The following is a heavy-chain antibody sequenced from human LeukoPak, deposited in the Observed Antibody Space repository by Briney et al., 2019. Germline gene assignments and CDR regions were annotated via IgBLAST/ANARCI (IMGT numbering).Heavy chain of an antibody. CDR1: GYTFTGYY. V-gene: IGHV1-2*02. CDR2: INPNSGGT. J-gene: IGHJ5*02. Sequence: ASVKVSCKASGYTFTGYYMHWVRHAPGQGLEWMGWINPNSGGTNYAQKFQGRVTMTRDTSISTAYMELSRLRSDDTAVYYCARDFKYYGSGSYYAVPRIDPWGQGTLVTVSS. D-gene: IGHD3-10*01. CDR3: ARDFKYYGSGSYYAVPRIDP.